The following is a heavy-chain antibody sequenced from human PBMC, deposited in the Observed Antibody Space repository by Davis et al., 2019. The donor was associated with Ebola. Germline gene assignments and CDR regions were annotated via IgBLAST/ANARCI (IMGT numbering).Heavy chain of an antibody. CDR3: AKGTTVTAGWFDP. CDR1: VITFSSYA. V-gene: IGHV3-23*01. D-gene: IGHD4-17*01. J-gene: IGHJ5*02. CDR2: ISGSGGST. Sequence: GESLKISCTDSVITFSSYAMTWVRRAPGKGLEWVSAISGSGGSTYYADSVKGRFTISRDNSKNTLYLQMNSLRAEDTAVYYCAKGTTVTAGWFDPWGQGTLVTVSS.